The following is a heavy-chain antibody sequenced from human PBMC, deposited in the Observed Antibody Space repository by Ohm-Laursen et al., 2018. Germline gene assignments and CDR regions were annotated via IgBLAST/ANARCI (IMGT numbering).Heavy chain of an antibody. J-gene: IGHJ4*02. CDR2: INPNSGGT. Sequence: GASVKVSCKASGYTFTDYYIHWVRQAPGQGLEWMGWINPNSGGTNYAQNFQGRVTMTRDTSISAAYMELSRLRSDDTALYYCARDPKTVAGNFDYWGQGSLVTVSS. D-gene: IGHD6-19*01. CDR3: ARDPKTVAGNFDY. CDR1: GYTFTDYY. V-gene: IGHV1-2*02.